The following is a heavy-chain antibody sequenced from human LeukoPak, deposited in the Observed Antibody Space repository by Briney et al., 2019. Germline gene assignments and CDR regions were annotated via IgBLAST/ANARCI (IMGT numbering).Heavy chain of an antibody. Sequence: SETLSLTCTVSGGSISSSSYYWGWIRQPPGTGLEWIGSLYYSGSTYYNSSLKSRVTISVDTSKNQFSLKLSSVTAADTAVYYCVRGTVTTRRWFDPWGQGTLVTVSS. CDR3: VRGTVTTRRWFDP. V-gene: IGHV4-39*07. D-gene: IGHD4-17*01. CDR1: GGSISSSSYY. J-gene: IGHJ5*02. CDR2: LYYSGST.